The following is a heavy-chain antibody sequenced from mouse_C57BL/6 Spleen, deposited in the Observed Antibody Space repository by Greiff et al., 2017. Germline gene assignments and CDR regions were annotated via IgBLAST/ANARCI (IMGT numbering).Heavy chain of an antibody. CDR1: GFTFSSYG. V-gene: IGHV5-6*01. CDR3: ARGGLYDYEFAY. D-gene: IGHD2-4*01. J-gene: IGHJ3*01. Sequence: EVQRVESGGDLVKPGGSLKLSCAASGFTFSSYGMSWVRQTPDKRLEWVATISSGGSYTYYPDSVKGRFTISRDNAKNTLYLQMSSLKSEDTAMYYCARGGLYDYEFAYWGQGTLVTVSA. CDR2: ISSGGSYT.